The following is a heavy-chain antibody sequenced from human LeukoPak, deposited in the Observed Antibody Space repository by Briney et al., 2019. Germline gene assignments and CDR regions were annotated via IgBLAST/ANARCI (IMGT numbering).Heavy chain of an antibody. Sequence: PGGSLRLSCAASGFTFSAFWMSWVRQAPGNGLEWVANIKQDGSDKYYVDSVKGRFTISRDNAKNSLYLQMNSLRAEDTAVYFCARDRPSSGYSSVEYYFDYWGQGTLVPVSS. CDR1: GFTFSAFW. CDR3: ARDRPSSGYSSVEYYFDY. V-gene: IGHV3-7*04. CDR2: IKQDGSDK. J-gene: IGHJ4*02. D-gene: IGHD3-22*01.